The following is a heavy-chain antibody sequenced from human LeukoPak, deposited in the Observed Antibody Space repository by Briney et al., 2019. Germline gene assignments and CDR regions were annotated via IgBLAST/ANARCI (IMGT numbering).Heavy chain of an antibody. V-gene: IGHV3-30*18. Sequence: PGRSLRLSCAASGFTFSSYGMHWVRQAPGKGLEWVAVISYDGSNKYYVDSVKGRFTISRDNSKNTLYLQMSSLRAEDTAVYYCAKGYYGMGVWGQGTTVTVSS. J-gene: IGHJ6*02. CDR2: ISYDGSNK. CDR3: AKGYYGMGV. CDR1: GFTFSSYG.